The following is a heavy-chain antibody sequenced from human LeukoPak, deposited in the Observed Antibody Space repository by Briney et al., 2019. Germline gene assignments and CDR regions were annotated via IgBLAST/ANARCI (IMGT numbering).Heavy chain of an antibody. D-gene: IGHD6-13*01. CDR2: INSDGSST. CDR3: ARVISSSWSPPGY. Sequence: SGGSLRLSCAASGFTFSSYWMHWVRHAPGKGLVWVSRINSDGSSTNYADSVKGRFTISRDNAKNTLYLQMNSLRAEDTAVYYCARVISSSWSPPGYWGQGTLVTVSS. V-gene: IGHV3-74*01. CDR1: GFTFSSYW. J-gene: IGHJ4*02.